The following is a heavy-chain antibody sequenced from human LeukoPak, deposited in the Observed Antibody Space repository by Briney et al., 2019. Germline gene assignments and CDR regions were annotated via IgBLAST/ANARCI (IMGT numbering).Heavy chain of an antibody. D-gene: IGHD6-19*01. Sequence: GGSLRLSCAASGFTFSNAWMSWVRRAPGKGLEWVGHIRTKTDGGTADYAAPVKGRFTISRDDSKNTLYLQMNSLKTEDTAVYYCTQAVAGDYWGQGTLVTVSS. CDR3: TQAVAGDY. J-gene: IGHJ4*02. V-gene: IGHV3-15*01. CDR1: GFTFSNAW. CDR2: IRTKTDGGTA.